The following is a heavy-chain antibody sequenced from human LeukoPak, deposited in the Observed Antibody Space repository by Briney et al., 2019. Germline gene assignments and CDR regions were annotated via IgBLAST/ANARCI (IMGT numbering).Heavy chain of an antibody. Sequence: GESLKISCKGSGYSFTNYWIGWVRQMPGKGLEWMGIIYPGDSDTRYSPSFQGQVTISADKSISTAYLQWSSLKASDTAMYYCARRAASGSYDLYYFDYWGQGTLVTVSS. CDR2: IYPGDSDT. V-gene: IGHV5-51*01. J-gene: IGHJ4*02. CDR3: ARRAASGSYDLYYFDY. D-gene: IGHD1-26*01. CDR1: GYSFTNYW.